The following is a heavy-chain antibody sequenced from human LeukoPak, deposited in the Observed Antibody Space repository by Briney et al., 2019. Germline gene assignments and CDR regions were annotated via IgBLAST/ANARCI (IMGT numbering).Heavy chain of an antibody. CDR3: ARDAVSSYYDSSGYYDY. CDR1: GYTFSGYY. J-gene: IGHJ4*02. CDR2: INPNRGGT. Sequence: ASVKVSCKASGYTFSGYYMHWVRQAPGQGLEWMGWINPNRGGTNYAQKFQGRVTMTWDTPISTAYMELRSLRSDDTAVYYCARDAVSSYYDSSGYYDYWGQGTLVTVSS. D-gene: IGHD3-22*01. V-gene: IGHV1-2*02.